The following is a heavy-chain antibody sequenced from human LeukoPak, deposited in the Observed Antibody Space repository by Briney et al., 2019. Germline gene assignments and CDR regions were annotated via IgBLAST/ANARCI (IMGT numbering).Heavy chain of an antibody. CDR2: VGGSGSST. D-gene: IGHD6-19*01. J-gene: IGHJ4*02. V-gene: IGHV3-23*01. CDR1: GFTFSGYA. CDR3: AKSSGWFLDY. Sequence: PGGSLRLSCAASGFTFSGYAMNWVRQAPGKGLEWVSGVGGSGSSTYYADSVKGRFTISRDNSKNTLFLQMNSLRAEDTAMYYCAKSSGWFLDYWGQGALVTVSS.